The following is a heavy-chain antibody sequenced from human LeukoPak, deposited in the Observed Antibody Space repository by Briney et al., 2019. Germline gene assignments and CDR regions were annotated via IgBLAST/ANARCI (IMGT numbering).Heavy chain of an antibody. CDR2: IKHDGSET. CDR3: SATSGRTGGNS. D-gene: IGHD3-16*01. CDR1: GFIFSSTW. Sequence: GGSLRLSCAASGFIFSSTWMTWVRQAPGKGPEWVAYIKHDGSETNYADSVKGRFTVSRDNVKNSLYLQMNSLRADDTAVYYCSATSGRTGGNSWGQGALVTVSS. J-gene: IGHJ4*02. V-gene: IGHV3-7*03.